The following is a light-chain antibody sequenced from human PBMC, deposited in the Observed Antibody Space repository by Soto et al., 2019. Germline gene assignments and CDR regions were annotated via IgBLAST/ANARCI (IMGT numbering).Light chain of an antibody. V-gene: IGLV3-21*02. J-gene: IGLJ1*01. CDR1: NIGSKS. CDR3: QVWDSSTDHYV. CDR2: DDS. Sequence: SYELTQPPSMSVAPGQTATITCGGNNIGSKSVHWYQQRPGQAPVLVVYDDSDRPSGIPERFSGSNSGNTATLSISRVEAGDEAEYYCQVWDSSTDHYVFGTGTKVTVL.